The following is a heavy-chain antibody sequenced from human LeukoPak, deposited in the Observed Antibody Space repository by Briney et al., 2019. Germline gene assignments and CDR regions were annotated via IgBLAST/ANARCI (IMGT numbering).Heavy chain of an antibody. CDR2: IYYSGST. D-gene: IGHD2-15*01. CDR1: GGSISSSSYY. Sequence: SETLSLTCTVSGGSISSSSYYWGWIRQPPGKGLEWIGSIYYSGSTYYNPSLKSRVTISVDTSKNQFSLKLSSVTAADTAVYYCARDIVVVVAATVVGNWFDPWGQGTLVTVSS. J-gene: IGHJ5*02. CDR3: ARDIVVVVAATVVGNWFDP. V-gene: IGHV4-39*07.